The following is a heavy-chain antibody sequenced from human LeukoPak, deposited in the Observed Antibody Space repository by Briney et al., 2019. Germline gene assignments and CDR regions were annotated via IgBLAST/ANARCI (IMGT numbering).Heavy chain of an antibody. Sequence: GESLNISCKASGYIITSYWIGWVRQMPGKRLEMMGIIYPGDSDTRYSPSFQGHVTISADKSISTSYLQWSSLKAPDSAMYYCATSWGSGTSYYYYGMDVWGQGTTVTVSS. CDR3: ATSWGSGTSYYYYGMDV. CDR1: GYIITSYW. J-gene: IGHJ6*02. CDR2: IYPGDSDT. V-gene: IGHV5-51*01. D-gene: IGHD3-10*01.